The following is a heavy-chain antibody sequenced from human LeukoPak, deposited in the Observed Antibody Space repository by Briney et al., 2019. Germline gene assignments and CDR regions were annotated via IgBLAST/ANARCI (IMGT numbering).Heavy chain of an antibody. V-gene: IGHV1-69*04. Sequence: VASVKVSCKASGGTFSSYAISWVRQAPGQGLEWMGRIIPILGIANYAQKFQGRVTITADKSTSTAYMELSSLRSEDTAVYYCARTGYSSSWYGDYYFDYWGQGTLVTVSS. CDR3: ARTGYSSSWYGDYYFDY. J-gene: IGHJ4*02. D-gene: IGHD6-13*01. CDR1: GGTFSSYA. CDR2: IIPILGIA.